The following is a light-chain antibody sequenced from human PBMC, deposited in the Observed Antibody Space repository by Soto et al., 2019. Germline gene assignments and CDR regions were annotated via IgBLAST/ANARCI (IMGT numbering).Light chain of an antibody. J-gene: IGLJ2*01. CDR1: SSNIGAGHD. CDR2: ANN. CDR3: QSYDSGLHVV. Sequence: QSVLTQSPSVSGAPGQRVTISCTGSSSNIGAGHDVQWYQQFPGTAPKLLIYANNNRPSGVPYRFSGSTSGTSSSLAITGLQPEEEADYYCQSYDSGLHVVFGGGTKLTVL. V-gene: IGLV1-40*01.